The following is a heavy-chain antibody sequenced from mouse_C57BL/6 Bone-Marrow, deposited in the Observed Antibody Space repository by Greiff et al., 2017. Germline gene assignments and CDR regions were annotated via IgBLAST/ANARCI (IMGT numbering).Heavy chain of an antibody. D-gene: IGHD4-1*01. CDR1: GFTFSSYG. Sequence: EVMLVESGGDLVKPGGSLKLSCAASGFTFSSYGVSWVRQTPDKRLEWVATISSGGSYTYYPDSVKGRFTITRDNAKNTLYLQMSSLKSEDTAMYYCARLAGTYFDYWGQGTTLTVSS. CDR3: ARLAGTYFDY. V-gene: IGHV5-6*01. CDR2: ISSGGSYT. J-gene: IGHJ2*01.